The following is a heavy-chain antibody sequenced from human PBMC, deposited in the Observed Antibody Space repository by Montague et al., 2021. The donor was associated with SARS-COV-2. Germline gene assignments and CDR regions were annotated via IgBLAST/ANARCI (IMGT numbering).Heavy chain of an antibody. J-gene: IGHJ6*03. CDR2: ISYSGRT. D-gene: IGHD3-10*01. V-gene: IGHV4-39*01. Sequence: SETLSLTCTVSGGSVSSSPYYWGWIRQPTGRGLEWVGSISYSGRTYFSPSLKSRLTISIDSSENQFSLRLSSVTAADTAVYYCASSYYYGSGTYVYNYSMDVWGQGTTVTVSS. CDR1: GGSVSSSPYY. CDR3: ASSYYYGSGTYVYNYSMDV.